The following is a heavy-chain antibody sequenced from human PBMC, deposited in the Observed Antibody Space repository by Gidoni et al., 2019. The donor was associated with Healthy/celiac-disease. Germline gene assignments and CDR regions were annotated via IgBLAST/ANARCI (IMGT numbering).Heavy chain of an antibody. CDR3: ARERSDIVVVPAAHFDY. J-gene: IGHJ4*02. CDR1: GYTFTSYY. CDR2: INPSGGST. D-gene: IGHD2-2*01. V-gene: IGHV1-46*04. Sequence: QVQLVQSGAEVKKPGASVKVSFKASGYTFTSYYMHLVRQAPGQGLEWMGIINPSGGSTSYAQKLQGRVTMTRDTSTSTVYMELSSLRSEDTAVYYCARERSDIVVVPAAHFDYWGQGTLVTVSS.